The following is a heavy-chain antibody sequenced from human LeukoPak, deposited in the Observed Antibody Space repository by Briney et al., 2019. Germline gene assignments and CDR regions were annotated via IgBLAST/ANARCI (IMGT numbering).Heavy chain of an antibody. CDR3: ARGYDSPPYYYYMDV. Sequence: SETLSLTCAVSGYSISSGYYWGWIRQPPGKTLEWIGYISYSGGTNYNPSLKSRVTISVDTSQNRFSLNLRSVTAADTAVYYCARGYDSPPYYYYMDVWGRGATVTVSS. V-gene: IGHV4-61*01. CDR1: GYSISSGYY. J-gene: IGHJ6*03. CDR2: ISYSGGT. D-gene: IGHD3-3*01.